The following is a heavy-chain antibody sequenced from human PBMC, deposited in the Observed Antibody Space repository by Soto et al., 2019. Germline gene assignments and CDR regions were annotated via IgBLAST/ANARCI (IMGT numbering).Heavy chain of an antibody. V-gene: IGHV1-18*01. CDR3: GRDGSGGIIDS. D-gene: IGHD2-15*01. CDR2: ISVFNGNK. J-gene: IGHJ3*01. CDR1: GYTFTGYG. Sequence: QVQLVQSGAEVKKPGASVKVSCKTSGYTFTGYGINWVRQAPGHGLEWMGWISVFNGNKKYGQNIQDRVIMTTDTSTSTAYMELRCLRSDDTAVYFCGRDGSGGIIDSWGQGTMLIVSS.